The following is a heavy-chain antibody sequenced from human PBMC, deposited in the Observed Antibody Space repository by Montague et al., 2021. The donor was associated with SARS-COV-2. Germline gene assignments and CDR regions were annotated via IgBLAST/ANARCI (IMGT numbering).Heavy chain of an antibody. D-gene: IGHD5-12*01. CDR1: GGSISSYY. CDR3: AGDRGRFWHFDL. V-gene: IGHV4-59*01. CDR2: IYYSGST. Sequence: SDTLSLTRTVSGGSISSYYWNWIRQSPGKGLEWIGYIYYSGSTKXNPSLKSRVTISVDTSKSQMSLRLNSVTAADTAVYYCAGDRGRFWHFDLWGRGTLVTVSS. J-gene: IGHJ2*01.